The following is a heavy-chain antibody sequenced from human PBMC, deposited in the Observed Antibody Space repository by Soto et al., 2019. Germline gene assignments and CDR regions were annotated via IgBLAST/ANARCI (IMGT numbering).Heavy chain of an antibody. Sequence: SETLSLTCTVSGGSISSGGYYWSWIRQHPGKGLEWIGYIYYSGSTYYNPSLKSRVTISVDTSKNQFSLKLSSVTAADTAVYYCARDSSTGRYFNYYYGMDVWGQGTTVTVSS. J-gene: IGHJ6*02. CDR1: GGSISSGGYY. CDR3: ARDSSTGRYFNYYYGMDV. D-gene: IGHD6-19*01. CDR2: IYYSGST. V-gene: IGHV4-31*03.